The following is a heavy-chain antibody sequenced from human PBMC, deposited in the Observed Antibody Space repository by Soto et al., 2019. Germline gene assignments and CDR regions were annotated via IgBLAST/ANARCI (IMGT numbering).Heavy chain of an antibody. Sequence: GSVGLSCEASGFSFSNYTLNWVRQAPGNGLEWVSTVRDSVTGHKHYADSVKGRFTISRDNSKNTWFPQLNSLRAEDVAIYYCANSQKVIRPSFDYWRQGSLVDVSA. CDR3: ANSQKVIRPSFDY. D-gene: IGHD3-22*01. CDR1: GFSFSNYT. CDR2: VRDSVTGHK. V-gene: IGHV3-23*01. J-gene: IGHJ4*02.